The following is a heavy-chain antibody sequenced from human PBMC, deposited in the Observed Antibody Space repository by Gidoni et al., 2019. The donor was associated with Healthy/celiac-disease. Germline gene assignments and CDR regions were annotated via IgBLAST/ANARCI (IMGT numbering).Heavy chain of an antibody. V-gene: IGHV2-26*01. CDR3: ARIGTMGIAVAGTWFDP. CDR2: IFSNDEK. Sequence: QVTLKESGPVLVKTTETLTLTCTVSGFSLSNARMGVSWIRQPPGKALEWLAHIFSNDEKSYSTSLKSRLTISKDTSKSQVVLTMTNMDPVDTATYYCARIGTMGIAVAGTWFDPWGQGTLVTVSS. J-gene: IGHJ5*02. D-gene: IGHD6-19*01. CDR1: GFSLSNARMG.